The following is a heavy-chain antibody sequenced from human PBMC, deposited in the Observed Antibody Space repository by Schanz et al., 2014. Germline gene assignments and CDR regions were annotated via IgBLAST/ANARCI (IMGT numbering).Heavy chain of an antibody. CDR3: AKGMGYCSGGTCYDYYYYGLDV. V-gene: IGHV3-33*03. CDR1: GFTFTTHS. CDR2: IWSDGSTK. D-gene: IGHD2-15*01. Sequence: VQLLESGGGLVQPGGSLRLSCAASGFTFTTHSMTWVRQAPGKGPEWVAVIWSDGSTKYYADSVKGRFTISRDRFQNTLYLRMSSLRAEDTAVFYCAKGMGYCSGGTCYDYYYYGLDVWGQGTTVTVSS. J-gene: IGHJ6*02.